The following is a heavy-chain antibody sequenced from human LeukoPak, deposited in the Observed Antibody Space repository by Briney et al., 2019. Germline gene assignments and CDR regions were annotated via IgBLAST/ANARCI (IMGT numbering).Heavy chain of an antibody. CDR1: GYIFTNYG. CDR3: ARDAEYRSGWLDY. V-gene: IGHV1-18*01. Sequence: ASVKVSCKASGYIFTNYGISWVRQAPGQGLEWMGWISGYSGNTNYAQSLQGRVTMTTDTSSSTAYMELRSLRSDDTAVYYCARDAEYRSGWLDYWGQGTLVTVSS. D-gene: IGHD6-19*01. CDR2: ISGYSGNT. J-gene: IGHJ4*02.